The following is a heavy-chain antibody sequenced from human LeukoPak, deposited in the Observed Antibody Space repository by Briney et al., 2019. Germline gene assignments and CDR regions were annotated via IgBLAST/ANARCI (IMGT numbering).Heavy chain of an antibody. V-gene: IGHV4-30-4*02. D-gene: IGHD5-12*01. CDR2: LYYSGST. CDR3: ARDRRVTSGYDLDYYYYYMDV. J-gene: IGHJ6*03. CDR1: GGSISSGDYY. Sequence: PSETLSLTCTVSGGSISSGDYYWSWIRKPPGKGLEWIGYLYYSGSTYYKPSLKSRVTISVDTSKNQFSLKLSSVTAADTAVYYCARDRRVTSGYDLDYYYYYMDVWGKGTTVTVSS.